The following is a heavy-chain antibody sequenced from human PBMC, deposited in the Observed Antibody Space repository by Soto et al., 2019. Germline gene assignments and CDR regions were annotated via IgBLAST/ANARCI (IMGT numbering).Heavy chain of an antibody. CDR1: GFTFSSYG. CDR3: AKEALWFGESQYFDY. V-gene: IGHV3-30*18. Sequence: GGSLRLSCAASGFTFSSYGMHWVRQAPGKGLEWVAVISYDGSNKYYADSVKGRFTISRDNSKNTLYLQMNSLRAEDTAVYYCAKEALWFGESQYFDYWGQGTLVTVSS. D-gene: IGHD3-10*01. J-gene: IGHJ4*02. CDR2: ISYDGSNK.